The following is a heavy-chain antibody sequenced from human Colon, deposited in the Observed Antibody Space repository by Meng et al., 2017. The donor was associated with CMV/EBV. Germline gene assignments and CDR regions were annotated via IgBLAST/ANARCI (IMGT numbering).Heavy chain of an antibody. CDR3: AKDGRRYSSSSLQFDY. Sequence: GESLKISCAASRLTLTTNWMTWVRQAPGKGLEWVATIKEDGSERSYVDSVKGRFTISRDNARNSLYLQMNSLRAEDTAVYYCAKDGRRYSSSSLQFDYWGQGTLVTVSS. V-gene: IGHV3-7*01. J-gene: IGHJ4*02. CDR1: RLTLTTNW. D-gene: IGHD6-13*01. CDR2: IKEDGSER.